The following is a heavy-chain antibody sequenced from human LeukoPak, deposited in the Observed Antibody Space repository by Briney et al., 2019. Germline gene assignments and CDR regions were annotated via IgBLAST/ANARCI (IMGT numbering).Heavy chain of an antibody. J-gene: IGHJ4*02. CDR2: INHSGST. D-gene: IGHD3-22*01. CDR1: GGSFSGYY. V-gene: IGHV4-34*01. CDR3: ARQGYYYDSSGDKGIDY. Sequence: SETLSLTCAVYGGSFSGYYWSWIRQPPGKGLEWIGEINHSGSTNYNPSLKSRVTISVDTSKNQFSLKLSSVTAADTAVYYCARQGYYYDSSGDKGIDYWGQGTLVTVPS.